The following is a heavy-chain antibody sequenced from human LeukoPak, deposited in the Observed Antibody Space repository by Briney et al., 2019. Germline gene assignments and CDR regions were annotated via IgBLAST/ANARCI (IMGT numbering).Heavy chain of an antibody. CDR2: ITYNGAAT. Sequence: GGSLRLSCAASGFSFCGYAMTWVRQAPGKGLEWVSSITYNGAATYYLDSVKARFTISRDNSRSTLYLQMDSLTAEDTALYYCAKDGLYFDGSTHIYYFDSWGQGTLVAVSS. V-gene: IGHV3-23*01. D-gene: IGHD3-9*01. CDR3: AKDGLYFDGSTHIYYFDS. CDR1: GFSFCGYA. J-gene: IGHJ4*02.